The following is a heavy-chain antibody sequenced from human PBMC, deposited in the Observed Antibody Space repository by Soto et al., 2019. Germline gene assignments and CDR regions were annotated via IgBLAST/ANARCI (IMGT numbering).Heavy chain of an antibody. V-gene: IGHV3-23*01. J-gene: IGHJ3*02. CDR2: ISGSGGST. Sequence: VQLLESGGGLVQPGGSLRLSCAASGFTFSSYAMSWVRQAPGKGLAWVSAISGSGGSTYYADSVKGRFTISRDNSKNTLYLQMNSLRAEDTAVYYCAKEGGITIFGVVIILPDAFDIWGQGTMVTVSS. CDR3: AKEGGITIFGVVIILPDAFDI. D-gene: IGHD3-3*01. CDR1: GFTFSSYA.